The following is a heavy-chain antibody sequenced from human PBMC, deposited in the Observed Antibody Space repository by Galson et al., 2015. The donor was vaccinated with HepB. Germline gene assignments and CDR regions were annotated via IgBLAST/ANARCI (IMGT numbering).Heavy chain of an antibody. CDR2: IVSKTFGGTT. CDR3: STTSGSG. Sequence: SLRLSGAASGFTFSDAWMNWVRQAPGKGLEWVGRIVSKTFGGTTDYAAPVKDRFSISRDDSKNTLYLQMDSLKTDDTAVYYCSTTSGSGWGQGTLVTVSS. CDR1: GFTFSDAW. J-gene: IGHJ4*02. V-gene: IGHV3-15*04. D-gene: IGHD2-15*01.